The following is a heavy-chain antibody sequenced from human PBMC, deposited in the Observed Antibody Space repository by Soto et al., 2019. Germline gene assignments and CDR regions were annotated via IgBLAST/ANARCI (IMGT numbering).Heavy chain of an antibody. V-gene: IGHV1-69*01. CDR1: GGTFSSYA. J-gene: IGHJ6*02. CDR2: IIPIFGTA. Sequence: SVKVSCEASGGTFSSYAISWVRQAPIQGLEWMGGIIPIFGTANYAQKFQGRATITADESTSTAYMELSSLRSEDTAVYYCARRRPRLGIAARPYYYYGMDVWGQGTTGTV. CDR3: ARRRPRLGIAARPYYYYGMDV. D-gene: IGHD6-6*01.